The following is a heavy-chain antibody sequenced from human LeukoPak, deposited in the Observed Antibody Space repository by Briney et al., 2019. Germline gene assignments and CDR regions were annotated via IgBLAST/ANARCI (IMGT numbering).Heavy chain of an antibody. CDR3: AKGAYDYIEIAYFDY. D-gene: IGHD5-12*01. CDR1: GFSFNNYA. CDR2: IIGSSGST. V-gene: IGHV3-23*01. Sequence: GSLRLSCVASGFSFNNYAMNWVRQAPGKGLEWVSLIIGSSGSTFYADSVKGRFTISRDKSKNTLYLQMNSLRAEDTAVYYCAKGAYDYIEIAYFDYWGQGSLVTVSS. J-gene: IGHJ4*02.